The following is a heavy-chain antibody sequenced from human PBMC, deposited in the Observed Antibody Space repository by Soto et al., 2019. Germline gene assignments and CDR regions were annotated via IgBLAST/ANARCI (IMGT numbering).Heavy chain of an antibody. CDR2: INGGNGNT. J-gene: IGHJ4*02. CDR1: GNTVPNYA. Sequence: ASMKVSCKASGNTVPNYAIHWVRQAPGQRLEWMGWINGGNGNTYYSEHFQGRVTFTRDTSAGTAYMELSSLRSEDTAVYYCARDYYDSSGYYYGWYFDYWGQGTLVTVSA. V-gene: IGHV1-3*01. D-gene: IGHD3-22*01. CDR3: ARDYYDSSGYYYGWYFDY.